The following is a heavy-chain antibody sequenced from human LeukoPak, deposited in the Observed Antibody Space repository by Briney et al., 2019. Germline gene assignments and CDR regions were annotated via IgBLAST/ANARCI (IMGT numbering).Heavy chain of an antibody. CDR3: ARNNWGDAFDI. V-gene: IGHV1-18*04. CDR1: GYTFTGYY. Sequence: ASVKVSCKASGYTFTGYYMHWVRQAPGQGLEWMGWISAYNGNTNYAQKLQGRVTMTTDTSTSTAYMELRSLRSDDTAAYYCARNNWGDAFDIWGQGTMVTVSS. D-gene: IGHD7-27*01. J-gene: IGHJ3*02. CDR2: ISAYNGNT.